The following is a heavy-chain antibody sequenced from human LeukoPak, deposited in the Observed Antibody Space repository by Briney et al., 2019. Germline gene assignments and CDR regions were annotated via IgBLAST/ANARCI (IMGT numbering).Heavy chain of an antibody. J-gene: IGHJ5*02. Sequence: GASVKVSCKASGYTFTSYDINWVRQATGQGLEWMGWMNPNSGNTGYAQKFQGRVTMTRNTSISTAYMELSSLRSEDTAVYYCARAVAIVGATPNWFDPWGQGTLVTVSS. CDR1: GYTFTSYD. CDR2: MNPNSGNT. V-gene: IGHV1-8*01. CDR3: ARAVAIVGATPNWFDP. D-gene: IGHD1-26*01.